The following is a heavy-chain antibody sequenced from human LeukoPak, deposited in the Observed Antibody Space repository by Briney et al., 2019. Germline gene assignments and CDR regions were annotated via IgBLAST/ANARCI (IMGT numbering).Heavy chain of an antibody. Sequence: PSETLSLTCIVSGGSINNHYWTWIRQTPGKGLEWIGDIHYTGTTKYNPSLKSRVTMSVDTSKNQFSLKLSSVTAADTAVYYCARDSGYSSGWSIDYWGQGTLVTVSS. CDR3: ARDSGYSSGWSIDY. CDR1: GGSINNHY. CDR2: IHYTGTT. J-gene: IGHJ4*02. V-gene: IGHV4-59*11. D-gene: IGHD6-19*01.